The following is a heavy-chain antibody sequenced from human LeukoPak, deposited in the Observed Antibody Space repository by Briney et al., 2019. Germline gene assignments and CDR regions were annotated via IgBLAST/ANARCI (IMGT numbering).Heavy chain of an antibody. V-gene: IGHV3-74*01. J-gene: IGHJ4*02. CDR1: GFTFSTYFW. CDR3: VRDLDLGGYSSFVS. CDR2: LRCDGGSS. Sequence: GGSLRLSCAASGFTFSTYFWMHWVRQAPGKGLVWVSRLRCDGGSSAYADFVRGRFTISRDNAKNTLYLQMNSLRAEDTAVYYCVRDLDLGGYSSFVSWGQGTLVTVSS. D-gene: IGHD4-23*01.